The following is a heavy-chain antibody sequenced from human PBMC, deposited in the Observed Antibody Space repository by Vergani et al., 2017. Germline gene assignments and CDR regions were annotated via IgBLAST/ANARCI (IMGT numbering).Heavy chain of an antibody. CDR3: ARDQTGTTGDWFDP. Sequence: QVQLQESGPGLVKPSQTLSLTCTVSGGSISSGSYYWSWIRQPAGKGLEWIGRIYTSGSTNYNPSLKSRVTISVDTSKNQFSLKLSSVTAADTAEYYCARDQTGTTGDWFDPWGQGTLVTVSS. D-gene: IGHD1-1*01. J-gene: IGHJ5*02. CDR1: GGSISSGSYY. V-gene: IGHV4-61*02. CDR2: IYTSGST.